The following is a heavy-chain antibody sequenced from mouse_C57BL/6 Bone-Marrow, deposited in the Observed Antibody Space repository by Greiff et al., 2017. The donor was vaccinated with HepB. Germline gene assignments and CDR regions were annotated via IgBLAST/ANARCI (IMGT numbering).Heavy chain of an antibody. CDR3: ASYRYYAMDY. Sequence: VQLVESGAELVRPGTSVKMSCKASGYTFTNYWIGWAKQRPGHGLEWIGDIYPGGGYTNYNEKFKGKATLTADKSSSTAYMQFSSLTSEDSAIYYCASYRYYAMDYWGQGTSVTVSS. CDR1: GYTFTNYW. CDR2: IYPGGGYT. J-gene: IGHJ4*01. V-gene: IGHV1-63*01.